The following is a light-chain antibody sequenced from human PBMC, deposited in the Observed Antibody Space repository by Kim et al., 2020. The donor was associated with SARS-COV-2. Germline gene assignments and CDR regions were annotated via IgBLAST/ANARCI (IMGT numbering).Light chain of an antibody. V-gene: IGLV3-19*01. CDR2: GRN. J-gene: IGLJ3*02. CDR3: SSRDSSGYRLL. Sequence: VLGQTVRITCQGDSLTNYYATWYQQKPGQAPLLVIYGRNNRPSGIPGRFSASSSGATASLTITGAQAEDEADYYCSSRDSSGYRLLFGGGTQLTVL. CDR1: SLTNYY.